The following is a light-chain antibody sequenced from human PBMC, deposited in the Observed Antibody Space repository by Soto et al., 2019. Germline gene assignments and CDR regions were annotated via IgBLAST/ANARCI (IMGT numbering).Light chain of an antibody. J-gene: IGKJ5*01. CDR2: GAS. Sequence: EIVMTQSPSTLSVSTGERATLSCRASQSVSSNLAWYQQKPGQAPRLLIYGASTRATGIPARFSGSGSGTEFTLTISSLQSEDFAVYYCQQYTNWPSITFGQGTRLAIK. CDR3: QQYTNWPSIT. V-gene: IGKV3D-15*01. CDR1: QSVSSN.